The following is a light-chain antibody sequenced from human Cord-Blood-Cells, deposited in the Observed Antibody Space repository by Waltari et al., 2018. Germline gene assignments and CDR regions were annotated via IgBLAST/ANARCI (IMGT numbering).Light chain of an antibody. Sequence: DIVMTQSPDSLAVSLGERATINCKSSQSVLYSSNNKNYLAWYQQKPGQPPKLRIYWASTRESGVPDRFSGSGSGTDFTLTIGSLQAEDVAVYYCQQYYSTLWTFGQGTKVEIK. J-gene: IGKJ1*01. CDR2: WAS. CDR3: QQYYSTLWT. CDR1: QSVLYSSNNKNY. V-gene: IGKV4-1*01.